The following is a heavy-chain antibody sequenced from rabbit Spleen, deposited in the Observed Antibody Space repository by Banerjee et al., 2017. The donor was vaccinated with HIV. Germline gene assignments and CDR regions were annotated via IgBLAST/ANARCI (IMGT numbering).Heavy chain of an antibody. V-gene: IGHV1S40*01. D-gene: IGHD6-1*01. Sequence: QSLEESGGDLVKPGGTLTLTCKASGVSFSSGYYMSWVRQAPGKGLEWIGCTGTGSGSTYYASWAKGRFTISKTSSTTVTPQMTSLTAADTATYFCARAAYHLTYGYGLWGQGTLVTVS. CDR3: ARAAYHLTYGYGL. J-gene: IGHJ3*01. CDR1: GVSFSSGYY. CDR2: TGTGSGST.